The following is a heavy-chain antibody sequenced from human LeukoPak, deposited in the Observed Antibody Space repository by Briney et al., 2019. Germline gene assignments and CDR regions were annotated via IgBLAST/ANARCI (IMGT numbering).Heavy chain of an antibody. CDR3: ARISSGYFRDAFDI. J-gene: IGHJ3*02. V-gene: IGHV3-20*04. Sequence: GGSMRLSCAASGFTFDDYGMSWVRQAPGKGLECVSGINWNGGSTGYADSVKGRFTISRDNAKNSLYLQMNSLRAEDTALYYCARISSGYFRDAFDIWGQGTMVTVSS. CDR2: INWNGGST. D-gene: IGHD3-22*01. CDR1: GFTFDDYG.